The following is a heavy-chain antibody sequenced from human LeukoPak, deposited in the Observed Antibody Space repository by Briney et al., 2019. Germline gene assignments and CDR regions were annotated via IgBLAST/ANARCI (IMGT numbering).Heavy chain of an antibody. CDR1: GFTLSIYS. CDR3: ARSTLHIITGMDV. V-gene: IGHV3-21*04. D-gene: IGHD3-16*01. Sequence: GSLRLSCAASGFTLSIYSMNWVRQAPGKGLEWVSFISDSNYIYYADSVKGRFTISRDNAKNSLYLQMNSLRVEDTAVYYCARSTLHIITGMDVWGQGTTVTVSS. CDR2: ISDSNYI. J-gene: IGHJ6*02.